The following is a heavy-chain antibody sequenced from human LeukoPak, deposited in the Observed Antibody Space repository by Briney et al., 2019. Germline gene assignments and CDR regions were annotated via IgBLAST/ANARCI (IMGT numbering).Heavy chain of an antibody. D-gene: IGHD7-27*01. Sequence: PGGSLGLSCTASGFTFSSYTMSWVRQAPGKGLKWVSTITTGGPNTYYADSVKGRFTVPRDDSKNTLYLQMNSLRAEDTAVYYCAKDGGLWVSAHWGDSWGRGTLVTVSS. V-gene: IGHV3-23*01. CDR3: AKDGGLWVSAHWGDS. CDR2: ITTGGPNT. J-gene: IGHJ4*02. CDR1: GFTFSSYT.